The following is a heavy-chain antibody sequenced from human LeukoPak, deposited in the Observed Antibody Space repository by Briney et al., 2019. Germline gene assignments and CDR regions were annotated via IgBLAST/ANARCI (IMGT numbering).Heavy chain of an antibody. CDR1: GGSISSGDYY. Sequence: KPSETLPLTCTVSGGSISSGDYYWSWIRQPPGKGLEWIGYIYYSGSTYYNPSLKSRVTISVDTSKNQFSLKLSSVTAADTAVYYCARAFRGVAHIDYWGQGTLVTVSS. CDR3: ARAFRGVAHIDY. J-gene: IGHJ4*02. D-gene: IGHD3-10*01. CDR2: IYYSGST. V-gene: IGHV4-30-4*01.